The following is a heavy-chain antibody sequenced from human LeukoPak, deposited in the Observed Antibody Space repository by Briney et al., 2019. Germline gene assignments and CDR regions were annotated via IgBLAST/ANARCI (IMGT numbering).Heavy chain of an antibody. CDR1: GFIISTYW. CDR2: INSDGSEG. V-gene: IGHV3-7*03. D-gene: IGHD6-6*01. CDR3: ARSSYSSSSSV. J-gene: IGHJ3*01. Sequence: GGSLRLSCAASGFIISTYWMSWSRQAPGKGLEWVASINSDGSEGYYADVVKGRFTISRDNAKNSLYLQINSLRAEDTAVYYCARSSYSSSSSVWGQGTMVTVSS.